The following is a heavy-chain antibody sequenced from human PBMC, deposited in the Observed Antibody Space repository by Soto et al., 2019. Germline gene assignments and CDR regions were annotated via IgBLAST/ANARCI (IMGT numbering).Heavy chain of an antibody. CDR1: GFTFSNAW. Sequence: GGSLRLSCAASGFTFSNAWMNWVRQAPGKGLEWVGRIKSKTDGGTTDYAAPGKGSVTISRVDSKNTLYLQMNSLKTEDTAVYYCTTDKVVVARTESPIFAEYYWGQGTLVTVSS. CDR2: IKSKTDGGTT. J-gene: IGHJ4*02. CDR3: TTDKVVVARTESPIFAEYY. V-gene: IGHV3-15*07. D-gene: IGHD2-15*01.